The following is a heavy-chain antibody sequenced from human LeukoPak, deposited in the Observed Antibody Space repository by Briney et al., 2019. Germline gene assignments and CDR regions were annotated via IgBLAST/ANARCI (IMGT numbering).Heavy chain of an antibody. V-gene: IGHV3-53*01. Sequence: PGGSLRLSCAASGFTVSSNYMSWVRQAPGKGLGWGSVIYSGGSTYYADSVKGRFTISRDNSKNTLYLQMNSLRAEDTAVYYCARDYYDSSGYYWGAFDIWGQGTMVTVSS. J-gene: IGHJ3*02. CDR3: ARDYYDSSGYYWGAFDI. CDR2: IYSGGST. CDR1: GFTVSSNY. D-gene: IGHD3-22*01.